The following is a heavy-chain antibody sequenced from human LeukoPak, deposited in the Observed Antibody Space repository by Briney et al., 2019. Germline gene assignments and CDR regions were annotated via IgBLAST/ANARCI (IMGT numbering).Heavy chain of an antibody. CDR2: INHSGST. CDR3: ARESRPYYDFWSGYSHYYYYGMDV. D-gene: IGHD3-3*01. V-gene: IGHV4-34*01. J-gene: IGHJ6*02. Sequence: SETLSLTCAVYGGSFSGYYWSWIRQPPGKGLEWIGEINHSGSTNYNPSLKSRVTISVDTSKNQFSLKLSSVTAADTAVYYCARESRPYYDFWSGYSHYYYYGMDVWGQGTTVTVSS. CDR1: GGSFSGYY.